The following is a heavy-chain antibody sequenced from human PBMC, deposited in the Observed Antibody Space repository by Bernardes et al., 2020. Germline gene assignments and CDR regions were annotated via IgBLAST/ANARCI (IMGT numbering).Heavy chain of an antibody. J-gene: IGHJ4*02. CDR3: ARTKGDSRHFDY. V-gene: IGHV3-23*01. CDR1: GFSFGSYA. CDR2: ISGSGGTS. D-gene: IGHD3-22*01. Sequence: GGSLRLSCAASGFSFGSYAMSWVRQAPGKGLEWVSAISGSGGTSYYADSVKGRFTISRDNSKNTLYLQMNSLRAEDTAVYYCARTKGDSRHFDYWGQGTLVTVSS.